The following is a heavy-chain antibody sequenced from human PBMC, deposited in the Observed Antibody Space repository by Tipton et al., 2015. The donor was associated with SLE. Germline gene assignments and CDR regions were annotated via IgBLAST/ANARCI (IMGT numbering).Heavy chain of an antibody. Sequence: TLSLTCTVSGGSISSSSYYWGWIRQPPGKGLEWIGSIYYSGSTYYNPSLKSRVTISVDTSKNQFSRKLSSVTAADTAVDYCARVRYCSGGSCGIAVAVPFDYGGQGPLVTVSS. CDR2: IYYSGST. CDR3: ARVRYCSGGSCGIAVAVPFDY. CDR1: GGSISSSSYY. D-gene: IGHD2-15*01. V-gene: IGHV4-39*07. J-gene: IGHJ4*02.